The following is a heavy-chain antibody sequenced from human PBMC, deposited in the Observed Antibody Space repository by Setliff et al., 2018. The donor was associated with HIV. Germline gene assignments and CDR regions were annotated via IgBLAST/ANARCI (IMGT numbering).Heavy chain of an antibody. D-gene: IGHD3-10*01. CDR1: NGSISSHY. J-gene: IGHJ5*02. V-gene: IGHV4-59*11. CDR2: MYYSGST. Sequence: SSETLSLTCTVSNGSISSHYWSWIRQPPGKGLEWIGNMYYSGSTNYNPSLKSRVTISVDRSQNHFSLKLSSVNAADTAVYYCAREYYYGSGSSFDPWGQGTLVTVSS. CDR3: AREYYYGSGSSFDP.